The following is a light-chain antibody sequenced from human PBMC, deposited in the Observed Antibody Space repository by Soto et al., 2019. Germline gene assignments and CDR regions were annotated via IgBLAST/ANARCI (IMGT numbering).Light chain of an antibody. V-gene: IGKV3-15*01. CDR1: QSVSSN. CDR2: GAS. J-gene: IGKJ2*01. CDR3: QQYNKWPPYT. Sequence: EIVMTQSPATLSVSPGERATLSCRASQSVSSNLAWYQQKPGQAPRLLIYGASTRDTGIPARFSGSGSGTEFTLTISSLQSEDFAVYYCQQYNKWPPYTFGQGTKLEIK.